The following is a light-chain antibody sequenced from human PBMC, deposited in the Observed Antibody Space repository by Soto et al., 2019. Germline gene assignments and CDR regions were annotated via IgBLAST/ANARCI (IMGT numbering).Light chain of an antibody. CDR2: DAS. CDR1: QSVRAY. J-gene: IGKJ5*01. Sequence: EIVLTQSPGTLSLSPGERATLSCRASQSVRAYLAWYQQKPGQAPRLLIYDASNRATGIPARFSGSGSGTDFTLTISRLEPEDFAVYYCHHYGSSPLTFGQGTRLEIK. CDR3: HHYGSSPLT. V-gene: IGKV3-20*01.